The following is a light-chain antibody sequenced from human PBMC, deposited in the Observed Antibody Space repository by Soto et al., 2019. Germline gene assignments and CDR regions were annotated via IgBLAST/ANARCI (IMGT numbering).Light chain of an antibody. Sequence: EIVMTHSPATLSVSPGERATLSCRASQSVSSNVAWYQQKPGQAPRLLIYGASTRATGIPARFSGSGSGTEFTLTISSLQSEDFAVYYCQQYNNWRLTFGQGTKVEIK. V-gene: IGKV3-15*01. CDR2: GAS. J-gene: IGKJ1*01. CDR3: QQYNNWRLT. CDR1: QSVSSN.